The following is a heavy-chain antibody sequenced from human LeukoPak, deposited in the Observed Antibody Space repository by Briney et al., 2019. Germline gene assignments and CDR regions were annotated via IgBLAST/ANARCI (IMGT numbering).Heavy chain of an antibody. V-gene: IGHV5-51*01. CDR1: GYSFTSYW. J-gene: IGHJ4*02. D-gene: IGHD3-9*01. CDR2: IYPGDSDT. CDR3: ARHPIDWVGPDHYFDY. Sequence: HGESLKISCKGSGYSFTSYWIGWVRQMPGKGLEWMGIIYPGDSDTRYSPSFQGQVTISADKSISTAYLQWSSLKASDTAMYYCARHPIDWVGPDHYFDYWGQGTLVTVSS.